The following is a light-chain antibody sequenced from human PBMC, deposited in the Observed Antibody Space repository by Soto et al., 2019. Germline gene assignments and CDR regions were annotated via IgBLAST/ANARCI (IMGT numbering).Light chain of an antibody. J-gene: IGKJ1*01. V-gene: IGKV1-5*03. CDR2: KAS. CDR1: QSISNW. CDR3: QQCSSYPWT. Sequence: DIQMTQSPSTLSASVGDRVTITCRASQSISNWLAWYQQKPGKAPKLLIYKASSLQSGVPSRFSGSGSGTEFTLTISSLQPDDFAAYYCQQCSSYPWTFGQGTKVEIK.